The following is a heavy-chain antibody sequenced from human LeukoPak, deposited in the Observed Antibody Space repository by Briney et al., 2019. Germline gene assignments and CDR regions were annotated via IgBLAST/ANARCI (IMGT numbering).Heavy chain of an antibody. CDR2: IFPSGGEI. J-gene: IGHJ4*02. Sequence: GGSLRLSCEASGFTFSSYDMHWVRQAPGKGLEWVSSIFPSGGEIHYAYSVRGRFTISRDNSKSILSLQMNNLRAEDTAIYYCATYRQVLLPFESWGQGTLVTVSS. V-gene: IGHV3-NL1*01. CDR1: GFTFSSYD. D-gene: IGHD5-18*01. CDR3: ATYRQVLLPFES.